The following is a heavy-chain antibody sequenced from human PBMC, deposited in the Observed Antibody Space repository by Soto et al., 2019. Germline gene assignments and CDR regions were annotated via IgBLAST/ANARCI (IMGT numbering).Heavy chain of an antibody. J-gene: IGHJ2*01. Sequence: PVGSLRLSCAASGFTFSSYEMNWVRQAPGKGLEWVSYISSSGSTIYYADSVKGRFTISRDNAKNSLYLQMNSLRAEDTAVYYCARGSQYSSSPKHWYFDLWGRGTLVTVSS. D-gene: IGHD6-6*01. CDR1: GFTFSSYE. V-gene: IGHV3-48*03. CDR3: ARGSQYSSSPKHWYFDL. CDR2: ISSSGSTI.